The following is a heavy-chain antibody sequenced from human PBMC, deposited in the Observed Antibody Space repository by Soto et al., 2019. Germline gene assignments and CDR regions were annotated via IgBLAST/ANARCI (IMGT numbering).Heavy chain of an antibody. CDR3: ARVESSGTSKYFIDY. J-gene: IGHJ4*02. CDR1: GFTFQNYN. V-gene: IGHV3-30*03. Sequence: QVQLVESGGGVVQPGGSLRLSCAASGFTFQNYNMHWVRQAPGKGLEWVAVTSYDGGKMFYADSVQGRFTISRDNSKYTLDLQMNSLRPGDTAVYYCARVESSGTSKYFIDYWGQGTLVTVSS. CDR2: TSYDGGKM. D-gene: IGHD3-10*01.